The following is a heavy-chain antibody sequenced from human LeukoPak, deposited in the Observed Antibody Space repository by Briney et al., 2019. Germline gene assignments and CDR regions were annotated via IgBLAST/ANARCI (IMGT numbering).Heavy chain of an antibody. CDR3: ARDPSIRVDSGSYFDY. Sequence: GGSLRLSCAASGFTFSSYAMHWVRQAPGKGLEWVAVISYDGSNKYYADSVKGRITISRDNSKNTLYLQMNSLRAEDTAVYYCARDPSIRVDSGSYFDYWGQGTLVTVSS. J-gene: IGHJ4*02. CDR1: GFTFSSYA. D-gene: IGHD1-26*01. V-gene: IGHV3-30*01. CDR2: ISYDGSNK.